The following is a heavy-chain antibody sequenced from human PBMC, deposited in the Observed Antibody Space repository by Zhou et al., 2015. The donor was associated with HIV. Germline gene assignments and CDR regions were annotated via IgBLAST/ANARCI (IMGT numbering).Heavy chain of an antibody. D-gene: IGHD2-2*01. V-gene: IGHV3-30-3*01. CDR2: LSTDGISK. CDR3: AKELCTSTTCQSYYYYHYLDV. Sequence: QVQLVESGGGVVQPGRSLRLSCAASGFTFSSYAMHWVRQAPGKGLEWVTVLSTDGISKFYADFVKGRFTITRDNSRNALFLEMNSLRPEDTAVYYCAKELCTSTTCQSYYYYHYLDVWGKGTSVTVSS. J-gene: IGHJ6*03. CDR1: GFTFSSYA.